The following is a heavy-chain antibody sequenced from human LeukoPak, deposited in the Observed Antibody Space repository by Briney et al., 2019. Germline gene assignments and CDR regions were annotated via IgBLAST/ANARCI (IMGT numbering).Heavy chain of an antibody. J-gene: IGHJ4*02. CDR1: GFTFSTYD. CDR2: IGTVGDT. CDR3: ARESNDFLTGYYDY. D-gene: IGHD3-9*01. V-gene: IGHV3-13*01. Sequence: GGSLRLSCAASGFTFSTYDFHWVRQVTGKGLEWVSAIGTVGDTHYPDSVKGRFTISRENAKNSVYLQMDSLRAEDTAVYYYARESNDFLTGYYDYWGQGILVTVSS.